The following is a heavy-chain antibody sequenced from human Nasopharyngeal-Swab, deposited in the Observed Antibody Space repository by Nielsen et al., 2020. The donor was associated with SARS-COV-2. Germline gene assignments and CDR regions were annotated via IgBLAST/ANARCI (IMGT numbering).Heavy chain of an antibody. CDR1: GFTFSSYS. CDR3: ARGRRLLDY. D-gene: IGHD2-15*01. V-gene: IGHV3-21*01. J-gene: IGHJ4*02. CDR2: ISSCSSYI. Sequence: GGSLRLSCAASGFTFSSYSMNWVRQAPGKGLEWVSSISSCSSYIYYADSVKGRFTISRDNAKNSLYLQMNSLRAEDTAVYYCARGRRLLDYWGQGTLVTVSS.